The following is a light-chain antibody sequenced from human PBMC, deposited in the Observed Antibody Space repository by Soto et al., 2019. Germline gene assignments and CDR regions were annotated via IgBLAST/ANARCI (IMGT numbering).Light chain of an antibody. V-gene: IGKV3-15*01. CDR2: DAS. CDR3: QQYDNWPPLT. J-gene: IGKJ4*01. CDR1: HRVSSN. Sequence: ELVMTQSPATLSVSPGERATLSCRASHRVSSNLAWYQQKPGRAPRLLIYDASTRATGVPARFSGSGSGTEFTLSISSLQSEDFAFYYCQQYDNWPPLTFGGGNKVEIK.